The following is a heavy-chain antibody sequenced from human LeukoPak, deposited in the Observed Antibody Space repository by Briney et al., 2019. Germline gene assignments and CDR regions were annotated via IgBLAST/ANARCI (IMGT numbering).Heavy chain of an antibody. J-gene: IGHJ4*02. V-gene: IGHV4-38-2*02. CDR3: ARETRNYYDSPAYYSFDY. D-gene: IGHD3-22*01. CDR2: MYYRGST. Sequence: SETLSLTCSVSGYSISSGYYWGLIRQPPGKGLEWIGSMYYRGSTDYSPSLKSRVTVSVDTTKNQFSLKLSSVTAADTAVYYCARETRNYYDSPAYYSFDYWGQGTLVTVSS. CDR1: GYSISSGYY.